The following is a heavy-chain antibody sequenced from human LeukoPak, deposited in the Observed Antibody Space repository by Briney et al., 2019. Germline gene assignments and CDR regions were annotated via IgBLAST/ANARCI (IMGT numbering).Heavy chain of an antibody. J-gene: IGHJ5*02. Sequence: SETLSLTCTVSGGSVSSGSYYWSWIRQPPGKGLEWIGYIYYSGSTYYNPSLKSRVAISVDTSKNQFSQKLNSVTAADTAVYYCARTRSSGWFDPWGQGTLVTVSS. V-gene: IGHV4-30-4*08. CDR1: GGSVSSGSYY. CDR2: IYYSGST. CDR3: ARTRSSGWFDP. D-gene: IGHD6-6*01.